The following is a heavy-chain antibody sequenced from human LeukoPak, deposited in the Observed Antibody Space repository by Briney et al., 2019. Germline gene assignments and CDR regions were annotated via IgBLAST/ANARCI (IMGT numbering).Heavy chain of an antibody. J-gene: IGHJ6*03. CDR3: ARAIGKQPYYYYYYMDV. D-gene: IGHD5-18*01. V-gene: IGHV1-69*05. CDR1: GGTFSSYA. Sequence: SVKVSCKASGGTFSSYAISWVRQAPGQGLEWMGGIIPIFGTANYAQKLQGRVTITTDESTSTAYMELSSLRSEDTAVYYCARAIGKQPYYYYYYMDVWGKGTTVTVSS. CDR2: IIPIFGTA.